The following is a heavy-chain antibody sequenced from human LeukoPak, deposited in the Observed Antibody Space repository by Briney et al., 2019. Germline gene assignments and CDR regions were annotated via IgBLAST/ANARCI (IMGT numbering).Heavy chain of an antibody. V-gene: IGHV4-59*08. Sequence: SETLSLTCTVSGGSISSYYWSWIRQPPGKGLEWIGYIYYSGSTNYNPSLKSRVTISVDTSKSQFSLKLSSVTAADTAVYYCARRELRRDAFDIWGQGTMVTVSS. D-gene: IGHD1-7*01. CDR2: IYYSGST. CDR3: ARRELRRDAFDI. CDR1: GGSISSYY. J-gene: IGHJ3*02.